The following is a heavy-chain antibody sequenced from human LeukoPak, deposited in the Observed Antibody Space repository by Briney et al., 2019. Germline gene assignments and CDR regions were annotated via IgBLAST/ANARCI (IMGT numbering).Heavy chain of an antibody. CDR2: IGIRGDT. CDR3: ARGGIQVSGIDEFDY. D-gene: IGHD6-19*01. Sequence: GGSLRLSCAASGFTFIDYDMHWVRHVIGKGLEWVSAIGIRGDTHYSGSVKGRVTISRENAESSLYLQMNSLRAEDTAVYYCARGGIQVSGIDEFDYWGQGTLVTVSS. CDR1: GFTFIDYD. J-gene: IGHJ4*02. V-gene: IGHV3-13*01.